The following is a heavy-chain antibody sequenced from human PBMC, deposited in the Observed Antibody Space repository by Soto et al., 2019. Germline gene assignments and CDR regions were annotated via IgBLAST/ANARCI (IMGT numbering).Heavy chain of an antibody. Sequence: SSETLSLTCTVSGASMSTSGYFWGWIRHPPGNGLELIGNVYYDGSAYSHPSLKSRVTISVYTAKNQFSLKLNSVTAADTAVYYCTRITYGGRIGLLWGQGTLITVSS. D-gene: IGHD3-16*02. J-gene: IGHJ1*01. CDR1: GASMSTSGYF. V-gene: IGHV4-39*01. CDR2: VYYDGSA. CDR3: TRITYGGRIGLL.